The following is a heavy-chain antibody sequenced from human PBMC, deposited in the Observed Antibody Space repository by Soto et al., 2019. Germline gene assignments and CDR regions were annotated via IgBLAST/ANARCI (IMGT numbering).Heavy chain of an antibody. CDR1: GGSFSGYY. D-gene: IGHD3-16*01. CDR2: ISHSGGT. Sequence: QVQLQQWGAGLLKPSETLSLTCAVYGGSFSGYYWSWIRQPPGKGLEWIGEISHSGGTNYNPSLKSRVTMSVDASKNHFSLNLNSVTAADTAVYYCARGHQGDRDFGFWGQGTLVTVSS. J-gene: IGHJ4*02. V-gene: IGHV4-34*01. CDR3: ARGHQGDRDFGF.